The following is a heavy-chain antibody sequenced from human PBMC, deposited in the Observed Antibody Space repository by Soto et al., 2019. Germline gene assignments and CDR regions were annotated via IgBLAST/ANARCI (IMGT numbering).Heavy chain of an antibody. CDR2: IYYTGNT. D-gene: IGHD3-10*01. J-gene: IGHJ6*02. CDR1: GGSINSGDYH. V-gene: IGHV4-30-4*01. Sequence: QVQLQESGPGLVQPSQTLSLTCTVSGGSINSGDYHWSWVRQSPGKGLEWIGYIYYTGNTFYNPSLKSRVTMSMATSKNQFSLRPSPVTAPDRAVYYWARALGSWSRAGRPYYYYYGMDGWGQGTTVTVSS. CDR3: ARALGSWSRAGRPYYYYYGMDG.